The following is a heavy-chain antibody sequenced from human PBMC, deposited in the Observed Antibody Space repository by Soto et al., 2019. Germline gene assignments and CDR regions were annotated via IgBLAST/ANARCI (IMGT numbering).Heavy chain of an antibody. J-gene: IGHJ4*02. CDR3: ARRWGAAVDY. D-gene: IGHD1-26*01. CDR1: GGSISSYY. CDR2: IYYSGST. V-gene: IGHV4-59*08. Sequence: QVQLQELGPGLVKPSETLSLTCTVSGGSISSYYWSWIRQPPGKGLEWIGYIYYSGSTNYNPSLKSRVTISVDTSKNQFSLKLSSVTAADTAVYYCARRWGAAVDYWGQGTLVTVSS.